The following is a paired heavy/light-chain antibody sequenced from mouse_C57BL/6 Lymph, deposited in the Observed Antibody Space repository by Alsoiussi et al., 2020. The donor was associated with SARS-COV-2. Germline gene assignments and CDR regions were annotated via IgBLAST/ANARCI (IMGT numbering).Heavy chain of an antibody. J-gene: IGHJ3*01. V-gene: IGHV14-4*01. CDR1: GFNIKDDY. D-gene: IGHD1-1*01. CDR2: IDPENGDT. Sequence: EVQLQQSGAELVRPGASVKLSCTASGFNIKDDYMHWVKQRPEQGLEWIGWIDPENGDTEYASKFQGKATITADTSSNTAYLQLSSLTSEDTAVYYCTHLFLAYWGQGTLVTVSA. CDR3: THLFLAY.
Light chain of an antibody. CDR3: QQHYSTPLT. J-gene: IGKJ5*01. CDR1: QSLLNSSNQKNY. V-gene: IGKV8-24*01. Sequence: DIVMTQSPSSLAMSVGQKVTMSCKSSQSLLNSSNQKNYLAWYQQKPGQSPKLLVYFASTRESGVPDRFIGSGSGTDFTLTISSVQAEDLADYFCQQHYSTPLTFGAGTKLELK. CDR2: FAS.